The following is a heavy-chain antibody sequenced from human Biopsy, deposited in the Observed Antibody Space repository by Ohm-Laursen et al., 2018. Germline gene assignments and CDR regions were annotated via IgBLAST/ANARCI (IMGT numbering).Heavy chain of an antibody. CDR2: VYHSGTT. D-gene: IGHD5-24*01. Sequence: TLSLTCPVSGGSISSGSNYWAWIRQPPGKGLEWIGSVYHSGTTYYSPSPKSRVTISVDTSKNQLSLKVTSVTAADTAAYYCARHDGNGPFALDSWGQGTLITVSS. CDR1: GGSISSGSNY. CDR3: ARHDGNGPFALDS. J-gene: IGHJ4*02. V-gene: IGHV4-39*01.